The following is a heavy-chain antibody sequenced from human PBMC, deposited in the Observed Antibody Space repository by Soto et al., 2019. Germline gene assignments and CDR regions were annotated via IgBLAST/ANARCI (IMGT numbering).Heavy chain of an antibody. Sequence: GASVKVSCKASGGTFSSYTISWVRQAPGQGLEWMGRIMPILGIANYAQKFQGRVTITADKSTSTAYMELSSLRSEDTAVYYCARAIAPGQELDWFDPLGQGTLVTVSS. CDR3: ARAIAPGQELDWFDP. D-gene: IGHD1-26*01. CDR2: IMPILGIA. CDR1: GGTFSSYT. V-gene: IGHV1-69*02. J-gene: IGHJ5*02.